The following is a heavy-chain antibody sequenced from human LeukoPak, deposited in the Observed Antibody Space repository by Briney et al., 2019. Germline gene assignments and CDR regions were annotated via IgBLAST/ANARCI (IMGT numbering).Heavy chain of an antibody. Sequence: QPGGSLRLSCAASGFTFSSYAMRWVRQAPGKGLEWVSAISGSGGSTYYADSVKGRFTISRDNSKHTLYLQMNSLRAEDTAVYYCAKDPYDSSGYYDYWGQGTLVTVSS. CDR1: GFTFSSYA. CDR2: ISGSGGST. CDR3: AKDPYDSSGYYDY. J-gene: IGHJ4*02. D-gene: IGHD3-22*01. V-gene: IGHV3-23*01.